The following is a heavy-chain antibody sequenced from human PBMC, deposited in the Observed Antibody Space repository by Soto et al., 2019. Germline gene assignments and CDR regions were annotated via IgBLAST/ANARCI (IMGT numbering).Heavy chain of an antibody. CDR1: GYIFHSYG. Sequence: ASVKVSCKASGYIFHSYGINWARQAPGQGLEWMGWISAYNGNTNYAQKLQGRVTMTTDTSTSTAYMELRSLRSDDTAVYYSARGSDYYYYGMDVWRQGTTDTVSS. J-gene: IGHJ6*02. CDR2: ISAYNGNT. V-gene: IGHV1-18*01. CDR3: ARGSDYYYYGMDV.